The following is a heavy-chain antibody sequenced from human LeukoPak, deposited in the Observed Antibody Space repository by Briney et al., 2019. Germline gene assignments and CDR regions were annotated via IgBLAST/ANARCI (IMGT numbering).Heavy chain of an antibody. Sequence: GGSLRLSCAASGFTFSTFAMHWVRLSPGKGLEWVSSITGSGPYMLYADSVKHRFTISRDNTKNLLYLEMNSLRAEDTAMYFCVRDVGAVRGEVYFDYWGQGTLVTVSS. CDR3: VRDVGAVRGEVYFDY. D-gene: IGHD3-10*01. J-gene: IGHJ4*02. CDR1: GFTFSTFA. V-gene: IGHV3-21*06. CDR2: ITGSGPYM.